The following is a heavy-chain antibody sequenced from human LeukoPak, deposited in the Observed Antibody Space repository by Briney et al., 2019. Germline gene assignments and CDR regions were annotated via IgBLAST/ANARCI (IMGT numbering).Heavy chain of an antibody. V-gene: IGHV1-2*02. CDR3: ARDLPSGYSYGDYYMDV. CDR1: GYTFTGYY. Sequence: ASVKVSCKASGYTFTGYYMHWVRQAPGQGLEWMGWINPNSGGTNYAQKFQGRVAMTRDTSISTVYMELSRLRSDDTAVYYCARDLPSGYSYGDYYMDVWGKGTTVTVSS. D-gene: IGHD5-18*01. CDR2: INPNSGGT. J-gene: IGHJ6*03.